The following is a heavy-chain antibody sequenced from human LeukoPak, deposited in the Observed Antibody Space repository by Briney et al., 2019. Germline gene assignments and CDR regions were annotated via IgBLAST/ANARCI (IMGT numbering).Heavy chain of an antibody. CDR3: ARVYGYDFWSGIQIDY. Sequence: ASVTVSCTASGYTFTSYGISWVRPAPGQGLEWMGWISAYNGNTNYAQKLQGRVTMTTDTSTSTAYMELRSLRSDDTAVYYCARVYGYDFWSGIQIDYWGQGTLVTVSS. CDR2: ISAYNGNT. CDR1: GYTFTSYG. D-gene: IGHD3-3*01. V-gene: IGHV1-18*01. J-gene: IGHJ4*02.